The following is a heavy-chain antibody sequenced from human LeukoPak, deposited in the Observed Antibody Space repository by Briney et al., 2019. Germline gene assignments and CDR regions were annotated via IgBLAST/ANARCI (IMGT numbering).Heavy chain of an antibody. V-gene: IGHV4-39*07. CDR1: GGSIRSSYYY. Sequence: KSSETLSLTCTVSGGSIRSSYYYWGWIRQPPGKGLEWIGSIYDSGSTNYNPSLKSRVTISVDTSKNQFSLKLSSVTAVDTAVYYCARAAGWFGELSCWFDPWGQGTLVTVSS. D-gene: IGHD3-10*01. CDR2: IYDSGST. CDR3: ARAAGWFGELSCWFDP. J-gene: IGHJ5*02.